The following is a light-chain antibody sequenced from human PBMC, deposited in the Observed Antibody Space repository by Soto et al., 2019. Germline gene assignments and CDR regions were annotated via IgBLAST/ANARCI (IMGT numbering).Light chain of an antibody. V-gene: IGKV3-20*01. CDR1: QSVNRNY. CDR2: AAS. J-gene: IGKJ3*01. Sequence: EIVLTQSLGTLSLSPGEGATLSCRASQSVNRNYLAWYQQKPGQAPRLLLYAASSRAVGIPARFSGSGSGTDFTLTISRLEPEDFAVYYCQYYDNSLLTFGPGTKVDVK. CDR3: QYYDNSLLT.